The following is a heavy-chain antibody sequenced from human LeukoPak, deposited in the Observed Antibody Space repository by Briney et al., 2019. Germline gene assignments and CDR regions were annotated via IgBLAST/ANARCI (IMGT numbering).Heavy chain of an antibody. CDR1: GFTFSSYA. J-gene: IGHJ4*02. CDR3: ANPSYSSGWYYFDY. CDR2: ISGSGGST. D-gene: IGHD6-19*01. V-gene: IGHV3-23*01. Sequence: GGSLRLSCAASGFTFSSYAMSWVRQAPGKGLEWVSAISGSGGSTYYADSVKGRFTISRDNSKYTLYLQMNSLRAEDTAVYYCANPSYSSGWYYFDYWGQGTLVTVSS.